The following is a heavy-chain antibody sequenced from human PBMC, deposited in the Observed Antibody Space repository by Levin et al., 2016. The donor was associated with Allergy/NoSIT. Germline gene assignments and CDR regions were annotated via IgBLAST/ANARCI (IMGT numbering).Heavy chain of an antibody. CDR2: IYSSGTP. Sequence: WIRQPPGKGLEWIGRIYSSGTPEYSPSLQSRVTISVDTSKNQFSLKLSSVTAADTAVYYCARGEGSTQDPNNWFDPWGQGTLVTVSS. D-gene: IGHD2-2*01. CDR3: ARGEGSTQDPNNWFDP. J-gene: IGHJ5*02. V-gene: IGHV4-4*07.